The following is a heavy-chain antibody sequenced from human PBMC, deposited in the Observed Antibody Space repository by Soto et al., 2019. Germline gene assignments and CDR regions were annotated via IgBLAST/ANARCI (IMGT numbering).Heavy chain of an antibody. J-gene: IGHJ6*02. Sequence: PSETLSLTCTVSGGSIRSGGYYWSWVRQNPRRGLEWIGNIYYSGNTYYNPSLKSRLTISVDTSKNQFSLNLSSVTAADVAVYYCARDRLMATAGTARHYFGLDVWGQGTTVTVSS. D-gene: IGHD5-18*01. V-gene: IGHV4-31*03. CDR3: ARDRLMATAGTARHYFGLDV. CDR1: GGSIRSGGYY. CDR2: IYYSGNT.